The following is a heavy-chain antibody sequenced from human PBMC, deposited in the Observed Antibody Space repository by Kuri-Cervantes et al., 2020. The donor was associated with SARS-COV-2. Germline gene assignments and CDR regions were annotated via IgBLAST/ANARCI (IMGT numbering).Heavy chain of an antibody. CDR3: ARAKSPNAALVPADY. J-gene: IGHJ4*02. V-gene: IGHV3-53*01. Sequence: GESLKISCAASGFAVRNPYMAWVRQAPGKGLECVSVIYSGGNTYYADSVKGRFTISRDSSKNTLYLQMNSLRAEDTAVYYCARAKSPNAALVPADYWGQGTLVTVSS. D-gene: IGHD5-18*01. CDR1: GFAVRNPY. CDR2: IYSGGNT.